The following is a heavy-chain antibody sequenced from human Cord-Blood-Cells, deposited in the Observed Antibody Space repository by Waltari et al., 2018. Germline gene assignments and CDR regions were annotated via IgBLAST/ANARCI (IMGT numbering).Heavy chain of an antibody. Sequence: EVQLVESGGGLVQPGGSLRLSCAASGFTFSSYSMKWVRQAPGKGLEWVSYISSSSSTLYYADSVKGRFTISRDNAKNSLYLQMNSLRDEDTAVYYCAREPELLSLGWGQGTLVTVSS. D-gene: IGHD1-26*01. J-gene: IGHJ4*02. CDR2: ISSSSSTL. V-gene: IGHV3-48*02. CDR1: GFTFSSYS. CDR3: AREPELLSLG.